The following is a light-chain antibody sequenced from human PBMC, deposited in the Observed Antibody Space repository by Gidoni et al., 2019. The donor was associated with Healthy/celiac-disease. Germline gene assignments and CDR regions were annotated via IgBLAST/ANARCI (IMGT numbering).Light chain of an antibody. J-gene: IGKJ4*01. CDR2: AAS. Sequence: DIQMTQSPSSLSASVGDRVTITCRASQSISSYLNWYQQKPGKAPKLLIYAASSLQSGVPSRFSCSGSGTDFTLTISCLQPEDFATYYCQQSYSTLTFGGGTKVEIK. V-gene: IGKV1-39*01. CDR1: QSISSY. CDR3: QQSYSTLT.